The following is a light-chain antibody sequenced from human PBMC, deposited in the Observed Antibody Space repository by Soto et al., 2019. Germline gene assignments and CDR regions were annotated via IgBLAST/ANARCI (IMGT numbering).Light chain of an antibody. Sequence: AIQMTQSPSSLSASVGDRVIITCRESQAIRNDLGWYQQKPGKAPKLLIYTASTLQSGVPSRFSGSGSGAAFTLTIRSLQPEDSATYYCLHDYSYPRTFGQGTKVEIK. V-gene: IGKV1-6*01. CDR3: LHDYSYPRT. J-gene: IGKJ1*01. CDR1: QAIRND. CDR2: TAS.